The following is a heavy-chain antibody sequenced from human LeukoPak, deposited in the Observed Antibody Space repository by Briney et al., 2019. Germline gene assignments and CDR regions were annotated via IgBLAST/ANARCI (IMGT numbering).Heavy chain of an antibody. J-gene: IGHJ4*02. CDR3: ARDQYYGDYVPDY. D-gene: IGHD4-17*01. V-gene: IGHV3-48*03. Sequence: GGSLRLSCAASGFTFSSYEMNWVRQAPGKGLGWVSYISSSGSTIYYADSVKGRFTISRDNAKNSLYLQMNSLRAEDTALYYCARDQYYGDYVPDYWGQGTLVTVSS. CDR2: ISSSGSTI. CDR1: GFTFSSYE.